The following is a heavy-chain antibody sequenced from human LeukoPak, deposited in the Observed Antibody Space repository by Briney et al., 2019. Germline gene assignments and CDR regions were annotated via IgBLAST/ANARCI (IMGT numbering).Heavy chain of an antibody. CDR3: SRGPRFDP. CDR2: VNPNSGDT. J-gene: IGHJ5*02. V-gene: IGHV1-8*01. Sequence: ASVKVSCKTSGYSFNIYEINWVRQATGQGLEWMGWVNPNSGDTDYAQKFQGKLTMTRNTSISTAYMELSGLRLEDTAVYYCSRGPRFDPWGQGTLVTVSS. CDR1: GYSFNIYE.